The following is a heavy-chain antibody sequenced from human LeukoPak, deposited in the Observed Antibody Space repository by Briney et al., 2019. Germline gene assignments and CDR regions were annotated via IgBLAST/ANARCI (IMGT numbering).Heavy chain of an antibody. CDR1: DDSITIYY. V-gene: IGHV4-59*01. CDR3: ARDRYDSSGLLDY. Sequence: SETLSLTCTVSDDSITIYYWSWIRQPPGKGLEWIGYIDHTGITNYNPSLNSRVTISRDTSKNHFSLKLSSVTAADTAVYYCARDRYDSSGLLDYWGQGTLVTVSS. CDR2: IDHTGIT. D-gene: IGHD3-22*01. J-gene: IGHJ4*02.